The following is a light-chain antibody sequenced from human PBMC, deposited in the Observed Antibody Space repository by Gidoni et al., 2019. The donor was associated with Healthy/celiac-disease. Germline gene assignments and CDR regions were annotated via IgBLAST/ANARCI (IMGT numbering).Light chain of an antibody. J-gene: IGKJ3*01. V-gene: IGKV3-15*01. CDR1: QSVSSN. Sequence: EIVMTQSPATLSVSPGERATLSCRASQSVSSNLAWYQQKPGQAPRLLTYGASTRATGIPARFSGSGSGTEFTLTISSLQSEDFAVYYCQGGFTFXPXTKVDIK. CDR2: GAS. CDR3: QGGFT.